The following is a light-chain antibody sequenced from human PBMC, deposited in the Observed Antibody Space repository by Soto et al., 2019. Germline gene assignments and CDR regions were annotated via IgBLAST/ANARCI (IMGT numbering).Light chain of an antibody. CDR1: SSDVGGYNY. Sequence: QSALTQPASVSGPPGQSITISCTGTSSDVGGYNYVSWYQQHPGKAPKLMIYDVSNRPSGVSNRFSGSKSGNTASLTISGLQAEDEADYYCSLARVFGGGTKLTVL. CDR2: DVS. CDR3: SLARV. J-gene: IGLJ2*01. V-gene: IGLV2-14*01.